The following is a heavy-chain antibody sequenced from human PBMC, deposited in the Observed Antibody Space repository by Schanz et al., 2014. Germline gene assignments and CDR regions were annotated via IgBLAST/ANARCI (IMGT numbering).Heavy chain of an antibody. CDR2: INWSDGST. D-gene: IGHD3-10*01. J-gene: IGHJ4*02. V-gene: IGHV3-20*04. CDR3: ARDFPYVSGSYYKGFGY. Sequence: EVQLVESGGGVVRPGGSLRLSCAASGFTFDYYAMSWVRQAPGKGLEWVSAINWSDGSTGYADSVKGRFTISRDNGKNSLYLQMNSLRAEDTALYYCARDFPYVSGSYYKGFGYWGQGTLVTVSS. CDR1: GFTFDYYA.